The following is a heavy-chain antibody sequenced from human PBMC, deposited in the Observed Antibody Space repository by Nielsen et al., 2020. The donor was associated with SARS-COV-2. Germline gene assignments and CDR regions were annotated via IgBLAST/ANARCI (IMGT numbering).Heavy chain of an antibody. CDR1: GYSISSGYY. D-gene: IGHD2-2*01. V-gene: IGHV4-38-2*02. J-gene: IGHJ6*02. CDR3: ARGYCSSTSCLLMGYYYYYYGMDV. Sequence: GSLRLSCTVSGYSISSGYYWGWIRQPPGKGLEWLGSIYHSGSTYYNPSLKSRVTISVDTSKNQFSLKLSSVTAADTAVYYCARGYCSSTSCLLMGYYYYYYGMDVWGQGTTVTVSS. CDR2: IYHSGST.